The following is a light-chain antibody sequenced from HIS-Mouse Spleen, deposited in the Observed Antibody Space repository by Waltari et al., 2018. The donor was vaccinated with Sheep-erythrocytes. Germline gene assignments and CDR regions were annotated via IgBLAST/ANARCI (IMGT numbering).Light chain of an antibody. Sequence: QSALTQPASVSGSPGQSITISCTGTSRDVGGYNLVSWYQQPPGKAPKLMIYEGSKRPSMVATRFAGSKSGNTASLAISGLQAEDEADYYCCSYAGSSTFVVFGGGTKLTVL. CDR2: EGS. CDR1: SRDVGGYNL. J-gene: IGLJ2*01. CDR3: CSYAGSSTFVV. V-gene: IGLV2-23*03.